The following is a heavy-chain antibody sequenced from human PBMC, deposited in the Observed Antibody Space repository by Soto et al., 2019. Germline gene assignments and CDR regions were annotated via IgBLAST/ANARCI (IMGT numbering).Heavy chain of an antibody. D-gene: IGHD2-2*01. CDR1: GGSISSSSYY. Sequence: SSETLSLTCTVSGGSISSSSYYWGWIRQPPGKGLEWIGSIYYSGSTYYNPSLKSRVTISVDTSKTQFSLKLSSVTAANTGVYYCARHGKYQLLEGNWFDPGGQGTLVTVSS. V-gene: IGHV4-39*01. CDR2: IYYSGST. CDR3: ARHGKYQLLEGNWFDP. J-gene: IGHJ5*02.